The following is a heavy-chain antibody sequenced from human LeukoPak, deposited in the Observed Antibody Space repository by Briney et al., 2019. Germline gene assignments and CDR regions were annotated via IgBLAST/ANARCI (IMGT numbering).Heavy chain of an antibody. D-gene: IGHD2-8*01. J-gene: IGHJ4*02. CDR1: GFTFSSYA. Sequence: PGGSLRLSCAASGFTFSSYAMSWVRQAPGKGLEWVSAISGSGGSTYYADSVKGRFTISRDNSKNTLYLQMNSLRAEDTAVYYCAKESAGAPIVLMVHAYFDYWGQGTLVTVSS. CDR2: ISGSGGST. CDR3: AKESAGAPIVLMVHAYFDY. V-gene: IGHV3-23*01.